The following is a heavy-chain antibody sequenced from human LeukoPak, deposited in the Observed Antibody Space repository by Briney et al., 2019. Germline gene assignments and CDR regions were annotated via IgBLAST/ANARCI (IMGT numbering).Heavy chain of an antibody. CDR3: ARDGGQQQLVLNWFDP. J-gene: IGHJ5*02. D-gene: IGHD6-13*01. CDR1: GYTFTSYY. Sequence: GASVKVSCKASGYTFTSYYMHWVRQAPGQGLEWMGIINPSGGSTSYAQKFQGRVTMTRDTSTSTVYMELSSLRSEDTAVYYCARDGGQQQLVLNWFDPWGQGTLVTVSS. CDR2: INPSGGST. V-gene: IGHV1-46*01.